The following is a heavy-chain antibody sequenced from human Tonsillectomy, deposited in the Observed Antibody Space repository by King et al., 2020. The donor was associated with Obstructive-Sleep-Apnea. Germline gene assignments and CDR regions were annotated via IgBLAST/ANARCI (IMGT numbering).Heavy chain of an antibody. CDR1: GFTFSSYG. CDR2: IRDDGSNK. J-gene: IGHJ4*02. Sequence: VQLVESGGGVVQPGGSLRLSCAASGFTFSSYGMHWVRQAPGKGLEWVAFIRDDGSNKYYADSVKGRFTISRDNSKNTLYLQMNSLRAEDTAVYYCAKDGGDGGGLDYWGQGTLVTLSS. D-gene: IGHD4-23*01. V-gene: IGHV3-30*02. CDR3: AKDGGDGGGLDY.